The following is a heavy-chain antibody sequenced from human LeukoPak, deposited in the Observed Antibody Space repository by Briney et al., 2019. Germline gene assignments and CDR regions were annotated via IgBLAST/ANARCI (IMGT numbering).Heavy chain of an antibody. Sequence: GGSLRLSCAASGFTFSSYAMNWARQAPGKGLEWVASINHNGNVNYYVDSVKGRFTISRDNAKNSLYLQMSNLRAEDTAVYFCAGGGGLDVWGQGATVTVSS. J-gene: IGHJ6*02. CDR2: INHNGNVN. V-gene: IGHV3-7*03. D-gene: IGHD3-16*01. CDR1: GFTFSSYA. CDR3: AGGGGLDV.